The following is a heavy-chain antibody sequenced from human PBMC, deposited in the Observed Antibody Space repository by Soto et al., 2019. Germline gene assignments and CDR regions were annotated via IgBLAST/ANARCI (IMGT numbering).Heavy chain of an antibody. V-gene: IGHV4-34*01. J-gene: IGHJ4*02. CDR2: INHSGST. CDR3: ARGPIQQLVPLDY. CDR1: GGSFSGYY. Sequence: SETLSLTCAVYGGSFSGYYWSWIRQPPGKGLEWIGEINHSGSTNYNPSLKSRVTISVDTSKNQFSLKLSSVTAADTAVYYCARGPIQQLVPLDYWGQGTLVTVSS. D-gene: IGHD6-13*01.